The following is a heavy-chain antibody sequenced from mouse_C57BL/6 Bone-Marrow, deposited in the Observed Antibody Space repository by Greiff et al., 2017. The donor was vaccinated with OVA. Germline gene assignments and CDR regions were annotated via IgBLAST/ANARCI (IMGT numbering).Heavy chain of an antibody. D-gene: IGHD1-1*01. CDR3: TDGLFDY. V-gene: IGHV14-4*01. J-gene: IGHJ2*01. CDR1: GFNIKDDY. Sequence: DVQLQESGAELVRPGASVKLSCTASGFNIKDDYMHWVKQRPEQGLEWIGWIDPENGDTEYASKFQGKATITADTSSNTAYLQLSSLTSEDTAVYYCTDGLFDYWGQGTTLTVSS. CDR2: IDPENGDT.